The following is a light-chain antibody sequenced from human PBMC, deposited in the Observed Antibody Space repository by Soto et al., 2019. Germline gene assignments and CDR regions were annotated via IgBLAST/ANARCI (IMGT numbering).Light chain of an antibody. CDR3: SSHARNNDVV. CDR1: SSVY. J-gene: IGLJ1*01. CDR2: EVN. V-gene: IGLV2-8*01. Sequence: QSALTQPPSASGSPGQSVTISCTGTSSVYVSWYQQHPVKAPKLIIYEVNKRPSGVPDRFSGSKSGNTASLTVSGLQADDEADYYCSSHARNNDVVFGTGTKLTVL.